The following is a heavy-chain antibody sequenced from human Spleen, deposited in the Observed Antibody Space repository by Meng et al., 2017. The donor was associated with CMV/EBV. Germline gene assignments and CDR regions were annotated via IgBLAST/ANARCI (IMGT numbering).Heavy chain of an antibody. Sequence: GESLKISCAASGFTFSSYSMNWVRQAPGKGLEWVSSISSSSSYIYYADSVKGRFTISRDNAKNSLYLQMNSLRAEDTAVYYCARDGDCSGGSCYSLDYWGQGTLVTVSS. CDR1: GFTFSSYS. V-gene: IGHV3-21*01. CDR3: ARDGDCSGGSCYSLDY. J-gene: IGHJ4*02. D-gene: IGHD2-15*01. CDR2: ISSSSSYI.